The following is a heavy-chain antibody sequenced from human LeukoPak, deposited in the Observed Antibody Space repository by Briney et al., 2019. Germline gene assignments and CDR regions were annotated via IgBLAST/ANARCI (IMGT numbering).Heavy chain of an antibody. V-gene: IGHV1-46*01. CDR1: GYTFTSYY. CDR2: INPSGGST. Sequence: ASVKVSCKASGYTFTSYYMHWVRQAPGQGLEWMGIINPSGGSTNYAQKFQGRVTMTRDMSTSTVYMELSSLRSEDPAVYYCARDGVAGVYYFDYWGQGTLVTVSS. CDR3: ARDGVAGVYYFDY. D-gene: IGHD6-19*01. J-gene: IGHJ4*02.